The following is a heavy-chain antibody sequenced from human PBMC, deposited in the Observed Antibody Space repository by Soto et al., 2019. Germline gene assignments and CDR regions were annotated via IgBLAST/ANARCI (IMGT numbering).Heavy chain of an antibody. V-gene: IGHV4-4*02. D-gene: IGHD1-1*01. CDR1: SGSTSSSNW. Sequence: PSETLSLTCAVSSGSTSSSNWWTWVRQPPGKGLEWIGEIYHSGSTYYNPSLKSRVTISVDKSKNQFSLKLSSVTAADTALYYCATGALDDEVDYWGQRSLVTVS. CDR2: IYHSGST. J-gene: IGHJ4*02. CDR3: ATGALDDEVDY.